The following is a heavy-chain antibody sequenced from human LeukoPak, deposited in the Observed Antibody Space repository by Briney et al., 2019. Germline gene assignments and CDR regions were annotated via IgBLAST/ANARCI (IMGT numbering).Heavy chain of an antibody. CDR3: ARVSGTANFDY. Sequence: PGGSLRLSCAASGFTFSSYGMHWVRQAPGKGLEWVAVIWYDGSNKYYADSVKGRFTISRDNSKNTPYLQMNSLRAEDTAVYYCARVSGTANFDYWGQGTLVTVSS. J-gene: IGHJ4*02. CDR2: IWYDGSNK. V-gene: IGHV3-33*01. CDR1: GFTFSSYG. D-gene: IGHD1-1*01.